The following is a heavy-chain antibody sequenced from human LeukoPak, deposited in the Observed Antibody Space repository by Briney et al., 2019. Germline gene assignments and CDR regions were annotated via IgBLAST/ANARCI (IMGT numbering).Heavy chain of an antibody. J-gene: IGHJ4*02. D-gene: IGHD5-18*01. CDR1: GGSISSGDYY. Sequence: PSQTLSLTCTVSGGSISSGDYYWSWIRQPPGKGLEWIGYIYYSGSTYYNPSLKSRVTISVDTSKNQFSLKLSSVTAADTAVYYWARGDTAMARVDYWGQGTLVTVSS. CDR3: ARGDTAMARVDY. V-gene: IGHV4-30-4*01. CDR2: IYYSGST.